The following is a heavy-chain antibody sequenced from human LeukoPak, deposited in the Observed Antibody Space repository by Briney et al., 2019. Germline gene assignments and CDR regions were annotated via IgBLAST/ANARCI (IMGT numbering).Heavy chain of an antibody. Sequence: GRSLRLSCAASGFTFSSYGMHWVRQAPGKGLEWVAVISYDGSNKYYADSVKGRFTISRDNSKNTLYLQMNSLRAEDTAVYYCAKDGPPPYYDILTGLAHYYYGMDVWGQGTTVTVSS. D-gene: IGHD3-9*01. V-gene: IGHV3-30*18. CDR2: ISYDGSNK. CDR1: GFTFSSYG. J-gene: IGHJ6*02. CDR3: AKDGPPPYYDILTGLAHYYYGMDV.